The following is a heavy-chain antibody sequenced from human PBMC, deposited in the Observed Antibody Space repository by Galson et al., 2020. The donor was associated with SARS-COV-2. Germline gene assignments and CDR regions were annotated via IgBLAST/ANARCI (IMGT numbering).Heavy chain of an antibody. CDR3: ARALTGQHQLRRSGRYLYCIGV. J-gene: IGHJ6*03. V-gene: IGHV3-13*01. Sequence: GGSLRLSCAASGFTFSSYDMHWVRQAPGKGLEWVSAIGTAGDTYYPGSVKGRFTIYRENAKNSLSLQMNSLRAGDTAVYYCARALTGQHQLRRSGRYLYCIGVWGKGATFT. CDR1: GFTFSSYD. D-gene: IGHD2-2*01. CDR2: IGTAGDT.